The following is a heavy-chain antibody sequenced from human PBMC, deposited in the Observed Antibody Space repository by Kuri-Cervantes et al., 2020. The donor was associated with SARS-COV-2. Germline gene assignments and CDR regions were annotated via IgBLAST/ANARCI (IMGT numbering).Heavy chain of an antibody. J-gene: IGHJ6*02. CDR3: ATETYMVRGVTPMVDYYYYGMDV. CDR2: INPNSGGT. Sequence: ASVKVSCKASGYTFTGNYMHWVRQAPGQGLEWMGWINPNSGGTNYAQKFQGWVTMTRDTSTSTVYMELSSLRSEDTAVYYCATETYMVRGVTPMVDYYYYGMDVWGQGTTVTVSS. D-gene: IGHD3-10*01. V-gene: IGHV1-2*04. CDR1: GYTFTGNY.